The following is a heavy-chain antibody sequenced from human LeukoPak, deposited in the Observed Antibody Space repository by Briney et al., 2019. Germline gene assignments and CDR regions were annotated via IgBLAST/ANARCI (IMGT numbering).Heavy chain of an antibody. CDR3: ATHIAVAAMHHDY. CDR2: FDPEDGET. J-gene: IGHJ4*02. V-gene: IGHV1-24*01. Sequence: ASVTVSCKVSGYTLTELSMHWVRQAPGKGLEWMGGFDPEDGETIYAQKFQGRVTMTEDTSTDTAYMELSSLRSEDTAVYYCATHIAVAAMHHDYWGQGTLVTVSS. CDR1: GYTLTELS. D-gene: IGHD6-19*01.